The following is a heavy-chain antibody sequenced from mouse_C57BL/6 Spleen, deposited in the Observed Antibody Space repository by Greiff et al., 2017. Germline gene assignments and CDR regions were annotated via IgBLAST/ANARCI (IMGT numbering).Heavy chain of an antibody. J-gene: IGHJ3*01. CDR3: AREGCYYYVSNSKGFAY. CDR2: ISDGGSYT. Sequence: EVQLVESGGGLVKPGGSLKLSCAASGFTFSSYAMSWVRQTPEKRLEWVATISDGGSYTYYPDHVKGRFTIYRDNAKNNLYLQMSHLKSEDTAKYYCAREGCYYYVSNSKGFAYWGQGTLVTVSA. D-gene: IGHD1-1*01. V-gene: IGHV5-4*01. CDR1: GFTFSSYA.